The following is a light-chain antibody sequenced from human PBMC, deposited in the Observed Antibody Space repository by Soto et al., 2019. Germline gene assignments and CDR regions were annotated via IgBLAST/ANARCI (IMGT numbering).Light chain of an antibody. V-gene: IGKV1D-12*01. CDR2: AAS. CDR1: QAISTW. J-gene: IGKJ1*01. Sequence: DIQMTQSPYSVSASVGDRVTITCRASQAISTWLAWYQQKPGKAPKLLIYAASNLQTGVPSRFSGSGSGTDLTLTISSLQPEDFATYYCQQANSFPRTFGQGTKVEIK. CDR3: QQANSFPRT.